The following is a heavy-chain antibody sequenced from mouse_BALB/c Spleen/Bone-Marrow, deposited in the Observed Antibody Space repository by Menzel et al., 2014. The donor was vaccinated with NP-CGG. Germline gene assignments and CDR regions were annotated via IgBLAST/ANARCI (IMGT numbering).Heavy chain of an antibody. CDR3: ASYYYGSSLFAY. J-gene: IGHJ3*01. Sequence: EVQLAESGAELVKPGASVKLSCTASGFNIKDTYMHWVKQRPEQGLEWIGRIDPANGNTKYDPKFQGKATITADTSSNTAYLQLSSLTSEDTAVYYCASYYYGSSLFAYWGQGTLVTVSA. CDR1: GFNIKDTY. CDR2: IDPANGNT. V-gene: IGHV14-3*02. D-gene: IGHD1-1*01.